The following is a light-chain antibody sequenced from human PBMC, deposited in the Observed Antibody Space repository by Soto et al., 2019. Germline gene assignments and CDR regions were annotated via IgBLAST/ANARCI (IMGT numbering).Light chain of an antibody. CDR3: QHRLIWPPT. J-gene: IGKJ1*01. CDR1: QIVGKY. V-gene: IGKV3-11*01. CDR2: DAS. Sequence: EVVLTQSPATLSLSPGERATLSCRASQIVGKYLAWYQQRPGQAPRLLIFDASNRATGIPARFSGSGSETDFTLTISSREPEHFAVYYFQHRLIWPPTFDQGTKLQI.